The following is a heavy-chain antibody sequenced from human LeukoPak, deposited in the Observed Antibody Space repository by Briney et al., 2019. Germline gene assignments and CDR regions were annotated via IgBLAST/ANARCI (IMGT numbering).Heavy chain of an antibody. D-gene: IGHD2-21*01. CDR1: GASISGHY. Sequence: PSETLSLTCNVSGASISGHYWSWIRHPAGKSLEWIGRIHTSGSPIYNPSLSSRVTMSVDTSKGQFSLTMNSLTAADTAIYCCARQRLDGDILGFDWWGQGTLVTVSS. CDR3: ARQRLDGDILGFDW. V-gene: IGHV4-4*07. J-gene: IGHJ4*02. CDR2: IHTSGSP.